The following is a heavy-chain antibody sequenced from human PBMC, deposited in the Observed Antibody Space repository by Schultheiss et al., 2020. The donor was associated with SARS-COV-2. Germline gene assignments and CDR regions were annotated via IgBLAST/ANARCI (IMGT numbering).Heavy chain of an antibody. CDR3: ARNSHDYGVGVY. D-gene: IGHD4-17*01. J-gene: IGHJ4*02. Sequence: SVKVSCKASGGTFSSYAISWVRQAPGQGLEWMGGIIPIFGTANYAQKLQGRVTMTTDTSTSTAYMELRSLRSDDTAVYYCARNSHDYGVGVYWGQGTLVTVSS. V-gene: IGHV1-69*05. CDR1: GGTFSSYA. CDR2: IIPIFGTA.